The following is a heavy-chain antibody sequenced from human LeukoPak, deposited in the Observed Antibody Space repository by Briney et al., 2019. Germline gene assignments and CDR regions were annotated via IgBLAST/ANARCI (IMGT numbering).Heavy chain of an antibody. J-gene: IGHJ4*02. D-gene: IGHD3-22*01. CDR1: GFTVSSNY. CDR3: TTSKYYYDSSGYYYDFDY. CDR2: IKSKTDGGTT. Sequence: PGGSLRLSCAASGFTVSSNYMSWVRQAPGKGLEWVGRIKSKTDGGTTDYAAPVKGRFTISRDDSKNTLYLQMNSLKTEDTAVYYCTTSKYYYDSSGYYYDFDYWGQGTLVTVSS. V-gene: IGHV3-15*01.